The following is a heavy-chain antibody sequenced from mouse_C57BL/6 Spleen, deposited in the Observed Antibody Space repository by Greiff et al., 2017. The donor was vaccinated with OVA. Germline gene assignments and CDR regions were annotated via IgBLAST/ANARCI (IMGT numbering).Heavy chain of an antibody. CDR3: ARDRMPANYDGGYFDV. J-gene: IGHJ1*03. CDR2: ISYDGSN. CDR1: GYSITSGYY. V-gene: IGHV3-6*01. Sequence: EVKLQESGPGLVKPSQSLSLTCSVTGYSITSGYYWNWIRQFPGNKLEWMGYISYDGSNNYNPSLKNRISITRDTSKNQFFLKLNSVTTEDTATYYCARDRMPANYDGGYFDVWGTGTTVTVSS. D-gene: IGHD2-4*01.